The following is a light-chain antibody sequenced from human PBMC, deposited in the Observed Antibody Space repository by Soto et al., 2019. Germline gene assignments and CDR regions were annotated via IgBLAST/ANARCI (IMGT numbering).Light chain of an antibody. CDR2: GTS. Sequence: QSAMAQPPSVSGAPGQRVTISCTGSSSSVGAGYDVHWYQQLPGTAPKVVVYGTSNRPSGVPDRFSGSRSGTSASLAITGLQAEDAAHYYCQSYDSSLSRSVFGTGPQVTVL. CDR1: SSSVGAGYD. CDR3: QSYDSSLSRSV. J-gene: IGLJ1*01. V-gene: IGLV1-40*02.